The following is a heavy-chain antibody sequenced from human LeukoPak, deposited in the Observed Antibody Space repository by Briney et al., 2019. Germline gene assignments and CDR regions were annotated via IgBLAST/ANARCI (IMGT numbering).Heavy chain of an antibody. CDR1: GFTFSSYA. D-gene: IGHD6-6*01. J-gene: IGHJ6*03. V-gene: IGHV3-23*01. Sequence: GGSLRPSCAASGFTFSSYAMSWVRQAPGKGLEWVSAISGSSGSTYYADSVKGRFTISRDNSKNTLYMQMNSLRAEDMALYYCAKSGSSYYYYYYMDVWGKGATVTVSS. CDR2: ISGSSGST. CDR3: AKSGSSYYYYYYMDV.